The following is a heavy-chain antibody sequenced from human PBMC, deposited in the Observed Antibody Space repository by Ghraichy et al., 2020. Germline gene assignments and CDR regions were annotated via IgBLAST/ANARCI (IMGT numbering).Heavy chain of an antibody. CDR1: GGSISSYY. CDR3: ARRATYGDYGYYFDY. J-gene: IGHJ4*02. D-gene: IGHD4-17*01. V-gene: IGHV4-59*01. CDR2: IYYSGST. Sequence: SETLSLTCTVSGGSISSYYWSWIRQPPGKGLEWIWYIYYSGSTNYNPSLKSRVTISVDTSKNQFSLKLSSVTAADTAVYYCARRATYGDYGYYFDYWGQGTLVTVSS.